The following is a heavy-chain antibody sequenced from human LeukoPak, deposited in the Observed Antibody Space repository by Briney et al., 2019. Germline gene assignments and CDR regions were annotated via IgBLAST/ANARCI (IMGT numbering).Heavy chain of an antibody. V-gene: IGHV1-18*01. D-gene: IGHD1-20*01. J-gene: IGHJ4*02. Sequence: ASVKVSCKTSGYSFTDFGISWVRQAPGQGLEWMGWISAYSGDTNYPQKLQDRITMTTDTSTSTAYMELRSLRSDDPAVYYCARDDSTITGTWVQFDYWGQGTLVTVSS. CDR1: GYSFTDFG. CDR3: ARDDSTITGTWVQFDY. CDR2: ISAYSGDT.